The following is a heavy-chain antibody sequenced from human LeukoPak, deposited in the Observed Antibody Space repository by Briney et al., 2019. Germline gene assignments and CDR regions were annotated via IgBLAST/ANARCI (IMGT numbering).Heavy chain of an antibody. V-gene: IGHV4-59*08. D-gene: IGHD5-12*01. CDR3: ASGGWLRSQLDY. CDR1: GGSISSYY. CDR2: IYYSGST. Sequence: PSETLSLTCTVSGGSISSYYWSWIRQPPGKGLEWIGYIYYSGSTYYNPSLKSRVTISVDTSKNRFSLKLSSVTAADTAVYYCASGGWLRSQLDYWGQGTLVTVSS. J-gene: IGHJ4*02.